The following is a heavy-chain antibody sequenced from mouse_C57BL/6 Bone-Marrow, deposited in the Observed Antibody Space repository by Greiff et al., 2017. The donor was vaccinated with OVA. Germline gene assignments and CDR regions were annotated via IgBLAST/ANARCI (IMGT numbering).Heavy chain of an antibody. V-gene: IGHV1-75*01. CDR1: GYTFTDYY. CDR3: AREDSNPFAY. CDR2: IFPGSGST. D-gene: IGHD2-5*01. Sequence: VKLQESGPELVKPGASVKISCKASGYTFTDYYINWVKQRPGQGLEWIGWIFPGSGSTYYNEKFKGKATLTVDKSSSTAYMLLSNLTSEDSAVYFCAREDSNPFAYWGQGTLVTVSA. J-gene: IGHJ3*01.